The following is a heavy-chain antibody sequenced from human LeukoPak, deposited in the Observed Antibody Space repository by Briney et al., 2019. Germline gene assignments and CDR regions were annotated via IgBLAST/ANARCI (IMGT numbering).Heavy chain of an antibody. J-gene: IGHJ4*02. D-gene: IGHD3-9*01. CDR1: GFAFSNYG. CDR3: XXXXYHHGLFDWLFDY. CDR2: ITGSGSTT. Sequence: GGSLRLSCAASGFAFSNYGMNWVRQAPGKGLEWVSGITGSGSTTYYADSVKVRFTISRDNSKKTLYLQMNSLRTEDAAVHYXXXXXYHHGLFDWLFDYWGQGTLVTVSS. V-gene: IGHV3-23*01.